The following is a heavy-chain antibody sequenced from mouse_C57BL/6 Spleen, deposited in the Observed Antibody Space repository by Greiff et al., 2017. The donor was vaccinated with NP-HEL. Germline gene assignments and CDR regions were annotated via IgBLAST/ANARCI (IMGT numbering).Heavy chain of an antibody. Sequence: VQLQQSGPELVKPGASVKISCKASGYTFTDYYMNWVKQSHGKSLEWIGDINPNNGGTSYNQKFKGKATLTVDKSSSTAYMELRSLTSEDSAVYYCARGGNYGYWYFDVWGTGTTVTVSS. D-gene: IGHD1-1*01. CDR1: GYTFTDYY. CDR3: ARGGNYGYWYFDV. J-gene: IGHJ1*03. V-gene: IGHV1-26*01. CDR2: INPNNGGT.